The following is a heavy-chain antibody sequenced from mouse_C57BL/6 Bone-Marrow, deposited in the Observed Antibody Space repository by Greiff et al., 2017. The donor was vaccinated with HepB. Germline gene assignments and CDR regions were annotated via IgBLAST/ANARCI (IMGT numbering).Heavy chain of an antibody. CDR2: FHPYNDDT. J-gene: IGHJ2*01. V-gene: IGHV1-47*01. CDR3: ARNYYGSSYGDYFDY. CDR1: GYTFTTYP. Sequence: QVQLQQSGAELVKPGASVKMSCKASGYTFTTYPIEWMKQNHGKSLEWIGNFHPYNDDTKYNEKFKGKATLTVEKSSSTVYLVLSRLTSDDSAVYYCARNYYGSSYGDYFDYWGQGTTLTVSS. D-gene: IGHD1-1*01.